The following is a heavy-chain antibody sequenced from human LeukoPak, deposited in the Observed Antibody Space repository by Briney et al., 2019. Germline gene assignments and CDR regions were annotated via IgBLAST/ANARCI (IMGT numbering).Heavy chain of an antibody. Sequence: PGGSLRLSCSASGFTFSSFVMHWVRQAPGKGLEWVALIWYDGSDKYYAGSVKGRFTISRDNSKNTLSLQMNSLRTDDTAVYYCARRSIAAAASLDYWGQGTLVTVSS. CDR3: ARRSIAAAASLDY. CDR1: GFTFSSFV. J-gene: IGHJ4*02. CDR2: IWYDGSDK. V-gene: IGHV3-33*08. D-gene: IGHD6-13*01.